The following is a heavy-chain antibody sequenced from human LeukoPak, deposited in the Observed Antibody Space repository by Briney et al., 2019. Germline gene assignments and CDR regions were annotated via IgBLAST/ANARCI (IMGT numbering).Heavy chain of an antibody. Sequence: ASVKVSCKASGYSFTNYAMNWVRQAPGQGLEWMGWIHPSTGNPTYAQGFIGRFVFSLDTSVSTTYLQISSLKAEDTAVYFCARAFQSLGGLSLPDYWGQGTLLTVSS. D-gene: IGHD3-16*02. CDR2: IHPSTGNP. J-gene: IGHJ4*02. CDR3: ARAFQSLGGLSLPDY. CDR1: GYSFTNYA. V-gene: IGHV7-4-1*02.